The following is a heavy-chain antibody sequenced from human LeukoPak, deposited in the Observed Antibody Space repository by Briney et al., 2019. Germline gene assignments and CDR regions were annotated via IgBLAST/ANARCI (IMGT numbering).Heavy chain of an antibody. D-gene: IGHD3-22*01. Sequence: GGSLRLSCAASGFTFSSYAMHWVRQAPGKGLEWVAVISYDGSNKYYADSVKGRFTISRDNSKNTLYLQMNSLRAEDTAVYYCASITYYYDSSGPPPDYWGQGTLVTVSS. V-gene: IGHV3-30-3*01. J-gene: IGHJ4*02. CDR2: ISYDGSNK. CDR1: GFTFSSYA. CDR3: ASITYYYDSSGPPPDY.